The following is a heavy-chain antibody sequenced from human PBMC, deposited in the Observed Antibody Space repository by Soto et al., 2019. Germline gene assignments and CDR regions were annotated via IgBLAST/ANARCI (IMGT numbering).Heavy chain of an antibody. CDR2: ISAYNGNT. CDR1: GYTFTSYG. Sequence: QVQLVQSGAEVKKPGASVKVSCKASGYTFTSYGISWVRQAPGQGLEWMGWISAYNGNTNYAQKLQGRVTMTTDTPTSTAYMELRSLRSDATAVYYCASANIVATSGDYWGPGPLGNVSA. CDR3: ASANIVATSGDY. J-gene: IGHJ4*02. D-gene: IGHD5-12*01. V-gene: IGHV1-18*04.